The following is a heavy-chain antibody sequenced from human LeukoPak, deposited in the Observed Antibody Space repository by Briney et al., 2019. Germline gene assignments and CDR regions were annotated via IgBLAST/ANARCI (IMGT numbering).Heavy chain of an antibody. Sequence: SETLSLTCAVYGGSFSGYYWSWIRQPPGKGLEWIGEIDHSGSTNYNPPLKSRVTISVDTSKNQFSLKLSSVTAADTAVYYCARGAHYYDILTGYPRPQYYFDYWGQGTLVTVSS. V-gene: IGHV4-34*01. J-gene: IGHJ4*02. D-gene: IGHD3-9*01. CDR3: ARGAHYYDILTGYPRPQYYFDY. CDR2: IDHSGST. CDR1: GGSFSGYY.